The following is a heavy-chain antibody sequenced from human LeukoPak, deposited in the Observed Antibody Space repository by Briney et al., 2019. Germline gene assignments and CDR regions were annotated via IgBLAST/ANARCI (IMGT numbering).Heavy chain of an antibody. J-gene: IGHJ4*02. D-gene: IGHD6-19*01. CDR3: ARGYSSGWY. CDR2: IYYSGST. CDR1: GGSIGSGGYY. Sequence: SETLSLTCTVSGGSIGSGGYYWIWIRQHPGKGLEWIGYIYYSGSTYYNPSLKSRVTISVDTSKNQFSLKLSSVTAADTAVYYCARGYSSGWYWGQGTLVTVSS. V-gene: IGHV4-31*03.